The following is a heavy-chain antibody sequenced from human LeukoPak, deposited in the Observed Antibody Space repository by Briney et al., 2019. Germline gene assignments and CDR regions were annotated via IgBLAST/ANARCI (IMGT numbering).Heavy chain of an antibody. J-gene: IGHJ4*02. D-gene: IGHD1-26*01. CDR2: ISGRSSTI. CDR1: AFTFSDYS. V-gene: IGHV3-48*01. Sequence: GGSLRLPCAASAFTFSDYSMNWVRQAPGKGLEWISYISGRSSTIYYADSVRGRFTISRDNAKNSMYLQMNSLRAEDTAVYYCARDRLTSGSYFFDYWGQGTLVTVSS. CDR3: ARDRLTSGSYFFDY.